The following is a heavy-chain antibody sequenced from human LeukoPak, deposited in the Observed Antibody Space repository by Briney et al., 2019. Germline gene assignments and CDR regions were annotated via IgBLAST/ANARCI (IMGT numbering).Heavy chain of an antibody. CDR1: GFTFSSYS. Sequence: PGGSLRLSCAASGFTFSSYSMNWVRPAPGEGLEWVSYISSSSSTIYYADSVKGRFTLSRDKAKKSLYLQMKTLRVAGTAVYYIARGRGWIYDSWG. CDR3: ARGRGWIYDS. CDR2: ISSSSSTI. D-gene: IGHD6-19*01. V-gene: IGHV3-48*01. J-gene: IGHJ5*01.